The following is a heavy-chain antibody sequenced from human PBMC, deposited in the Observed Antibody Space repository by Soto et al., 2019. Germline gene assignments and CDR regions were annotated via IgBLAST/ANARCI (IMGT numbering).Heavy chain of an antibody. CDR2: ISKDSGRAT. D-gene: IGHD1-26*01. V-gene: IGHV3-11*04. J-gene: IGHJ4*02. Sequence: PGGSLRLSCAASGFIFRDWFMSWIRQAPGKGLEWISYISKDSGRATRYADSVKGRFTISRDNAKNSLYLQMNSLRAEDTAVYYCARIGVVGATSPDYWGQGTLVTVSS. CDR1: GFIFRDWF. CDR3: ARIGVVGATSPDY.